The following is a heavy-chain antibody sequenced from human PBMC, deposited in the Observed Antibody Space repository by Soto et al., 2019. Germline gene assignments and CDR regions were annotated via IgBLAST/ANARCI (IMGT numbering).Heavy chain of an antibody. CDR1: GYTFTGYY. Sequence: QVQLVQSGAEVKKPGASVKVSCKASGYTFTGYYMHWVRQAPGQGLEWMGWINPNSGDTNYAQKFQGRVTMTRDTSISTAYMELSRLRSDDTAVYYCARSLVRGVIKKDYWGQGTLVTVSS. CDR2: INPNSGDT. D-gene: IGHD3-10*01. J-gene: IGHJ4*02. CDR3: ARSLVRGVIKKDY. V-gene: IGHV1-2*02.